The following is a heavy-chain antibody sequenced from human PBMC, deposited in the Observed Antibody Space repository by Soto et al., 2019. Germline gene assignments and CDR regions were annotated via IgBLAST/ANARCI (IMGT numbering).Heavy chain of an antibody. Sequence: SETLSLTCAVYGGSFSGYYWSWIRQPPGKGLEWIGEINHSGSTNYNPSLKSRVTISVDTSKNQFSLKLSSVTAADTAVYYCARGYDFWSGPSDDWGQGIRVTVAS. V-gene: IGHV4-34*01. CDR3: ARGYDFWSGPSDD. CDR1: GGSFSGYY. D-gene: IGHD3-3*01. J-gene: IGHJ4*02. CDR2: INHSGST.